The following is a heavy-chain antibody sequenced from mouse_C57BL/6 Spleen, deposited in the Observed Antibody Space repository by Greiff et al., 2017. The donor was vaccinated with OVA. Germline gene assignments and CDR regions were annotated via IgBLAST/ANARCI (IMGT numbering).Heavy chain of an antibody. CDR3: AREGLRRFAY. Sequence: EVKLQESGAELVKPGASVKLSCTASGFNITDYYMHWVKQRTEQGLEWIGRIDPEDGETKYASKFQGKATITADTSSNTAYLQLSSLTSEDTAVYYCAREGLRRFAYWGQGTLVTVSA. V-gene: IGHV14-2*01. CDR1: GFNITDYY. CDR2: IDPEDGET. D-gene: IGHD2-4*01. J-gene: IGHJ3*01.